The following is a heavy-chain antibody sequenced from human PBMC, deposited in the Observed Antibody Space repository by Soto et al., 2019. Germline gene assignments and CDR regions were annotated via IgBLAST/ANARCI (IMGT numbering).Heavy chain of an antibody. CDR2: INAGYGNT. CDR1: GYTFSSYA. Sequence: QVHLVQSGAEVRKPGASVKVSCKASGYTFSSYAMHWVRQAPGQRLEWMGWINAGYGNTKSSQKFQDRVTISRDTSASIAYMELTGLRSEDTAVYYCARDTGDGSFDFWGQGTLVTVSS. D-gene: IGHD7-27*01. J-gene: IGHJ4*02. V-gene: IGHV1-3*01. CDR3: ARDTGDGSFDF.